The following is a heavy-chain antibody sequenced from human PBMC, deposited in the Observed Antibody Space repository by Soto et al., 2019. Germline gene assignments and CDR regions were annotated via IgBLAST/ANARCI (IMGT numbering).Heavy chain of an antibody. J-gene: IGHJ4*02. Sequence: GGSLRLSCAASGFNFSNYAMSWVRQAQGKGLEWVSLISATGGGTYYADSVKGRFTISRDNSHNTLYLQVHSLTAEDTAVYYCAKDRRAGGNSAFYFDFWGQGAQVTVSS. CDR3: AKDRRAGGNSAFYFDF. CDR2: ISATGGGT. V-gene: IGHV3-23*01. D-gene: IGHD3-16*01. CDR1: GFNFSNYA.